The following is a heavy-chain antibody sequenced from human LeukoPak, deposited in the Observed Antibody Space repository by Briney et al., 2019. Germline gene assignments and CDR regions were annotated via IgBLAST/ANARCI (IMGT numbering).Heavy chain of an antibody. Sequence: ASVKVSCKASGNTFTSYDINWVRQATGQGLEWMGWMNPNSGNTGYAQKFQGRVTMTRNTSISTAYMELSSLRSEDTAVYYCARVISSSWYWAFDILGQGTMVTVSS. V-gene: IGHV1-8*01. D-gene: IGHD6-13*01. CDR3: ARVISSSWYWAFDI. J-gene: IGHJ3*02. CDR2: MNPNSGNT. CDR1: GNTFTSYD.